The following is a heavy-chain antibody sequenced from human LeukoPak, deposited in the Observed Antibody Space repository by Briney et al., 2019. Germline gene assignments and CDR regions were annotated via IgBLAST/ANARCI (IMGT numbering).Heavy chain of an antibody. CDR3: ARLDEREQGC. CDR1: GYPFTGHG. D-gene: IGHD1/OR15-1a*01. CDR2: INTQTGQA. V-gene: IGHV7-4-1*01. Sequence: GASVKVSCKASGYPFTGHGMNWVRQAPGQGLEWLGWINTQTGQATFAQSLKGRLVLSLDSSVSTAYLQIDDLKSEDSATYFCARLDEREQGCWGQGTLVTVSS. J-gene: IGHJ4*02.